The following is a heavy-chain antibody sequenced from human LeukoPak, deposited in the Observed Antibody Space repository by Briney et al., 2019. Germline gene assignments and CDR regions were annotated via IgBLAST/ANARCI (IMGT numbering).Heavy chain of an antibody. Sequence: PGRSLRLSCAASGFTFSSYAMHWVRQAPGKGLEWVAVISYDGSNKYYADSVKGRFTISRDNSKNTLYLQMNRLRAEDTDVYYCARDGGYCSSTSCYTNSFDYWGQGTLVTVSS. CDR2: ISYDGSNK. V-gene: IGHV3-30*04. D-gene: IGHD2-2*01. CDR1: GFTFSSYA. J-gene: IGHJ4*02. CDR3: ARDGGYCSSTSCYTNSFDY.